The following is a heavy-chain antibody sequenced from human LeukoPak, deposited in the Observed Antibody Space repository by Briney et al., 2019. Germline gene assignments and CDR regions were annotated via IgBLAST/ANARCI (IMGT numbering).Heavy chain of an antibody. J-gene: IGHJ4*02. CDR1: GFTVSSNY. Sequence: TGGSLRLSCAASGFTVSSNYMSWVRQAPGKGLEWVSVIYSGGSTYYADSVKGRFTISRDNSKNTLYLQMNSLRAEDTAMYYCASSFYYYDSSGYYYDFDYWGQGTLVTVSS. D-gene: IGHD3-22*01. CDR2: IYSGGST. V-gene: IGHV3-66*01. CDR3: ASSFYYYDSSGYYYDFDY.